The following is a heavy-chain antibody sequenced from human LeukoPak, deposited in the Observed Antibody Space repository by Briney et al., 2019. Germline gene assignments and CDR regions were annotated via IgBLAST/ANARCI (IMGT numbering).Heavy chain of an antibody. Sequence: GGSLRLSCAVSGLTFSSFGVQWVRQPRGRGVGWVAFIRYDEITKYYTASVKSRFTIPRHNYKHLLYLQINRQSGEDTGVYYCARDHYGSGSYPSDHWGQGTLVTVSS. CDR3: ARDHYGSGSYPSDH. CDR2: IRYDEITK. CDR1: GLTFSSFG. V-gene: IGHV3-30*02. D-gene: IGHD3-10*01. J-gene: IGHJ4*02.